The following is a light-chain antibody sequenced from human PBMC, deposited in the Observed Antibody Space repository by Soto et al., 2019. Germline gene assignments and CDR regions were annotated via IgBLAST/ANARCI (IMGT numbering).Light chain of an antibody. CDR1: QSVSSY. J-gene: IGKJ1*01. CDR3: QQRSNWPT. V-gene: IGKV3-11*01. CDR2: DAS. Sequence: ILLTQSPCTLSLSPGERATLSCRASQSVSSYLAWYQQKPGQAPRLLIYDASNRATGIPARLSGSGSGTDFTLTISSLEPEDFAVYYCQQRSNWPTFGQGTKVDIK.